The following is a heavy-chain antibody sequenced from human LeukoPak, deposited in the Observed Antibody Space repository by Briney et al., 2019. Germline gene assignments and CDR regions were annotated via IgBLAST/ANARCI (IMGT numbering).Heavy chain of an antibody. D-gene: IGHD2-2*01. V-gene: IGHV4-59*12. CDR3: ARGSVVPAARGGGAFDI. CDR2: IYYSGST. CDR1: GGSISSYY. J-gene: IGHJ3*02. Sequence: SETLSLTCTVSGGSISSYYWSWIRQPPGKGLEWIGYIYYSGSTYYNPSLKSRVTISVDRSKNQFSLKLSSVTAADTAVYYCARGSVVPAARGGGAFDIWGQGTMVTVSS.